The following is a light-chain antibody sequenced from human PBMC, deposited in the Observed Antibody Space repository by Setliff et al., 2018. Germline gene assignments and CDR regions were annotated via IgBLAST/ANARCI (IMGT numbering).Light chain of an antibody. CDR2: DVS. CDR1: SSDVGGYNY. V-gene: IGLV2-14*01. CDR3: SSYTSSSTYV. Sequence: QSVLPQPASVSGSPGQSITISCTGTSSDVGGYNYVSWYQQHPGKAPKLMIYDVSKRPPGVSNRFSGSKSGNTASLTISGLQAEDEADYYCSSYTSSSTYVFGTGTKVTV. J-gene: IGLJ1*01.